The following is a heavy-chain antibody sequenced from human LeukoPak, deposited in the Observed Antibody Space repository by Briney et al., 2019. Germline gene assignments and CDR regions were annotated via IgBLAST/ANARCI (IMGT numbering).Heavy chain of an antibody. V-gene: IGHV4-61*01. CDR1: GYSISSGYY. CDR2: IYYSGST. D-gene: IGHD3-3*01. J-gene: IGHJ3*02. Sequence: PSETLSLTCSVSGYSISSGYYWSWIRQPPGKGLEWIGYIYYSGSTNYNPSLKSRVTISVDTSKNQFSLKLSSVTAADTAVYYCARFLEWTHDAFDIWGQGTMVTVSS. CDR3: ARFLEWTHDAFDI.